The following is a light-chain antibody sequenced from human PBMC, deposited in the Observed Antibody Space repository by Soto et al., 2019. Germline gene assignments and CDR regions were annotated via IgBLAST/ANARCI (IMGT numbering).Light chain of an antibody. J-gene: IGLJ1*01. CDR1: SSDVGGYNY. CDR3: SSYTSSTIYV. Sequence: QAVVTQPASVSGSPGQSITISCTGTSSDVGGYNYVSWYQQHPGKAPKLLIYDVSNRPSGVSDRFSGSKSGNTASLTISGLQAGDEAEYYCSSYTSSTIYVFGTGTQLTVL. V-gene: IGLV2-14*03. CDR2: DVS.